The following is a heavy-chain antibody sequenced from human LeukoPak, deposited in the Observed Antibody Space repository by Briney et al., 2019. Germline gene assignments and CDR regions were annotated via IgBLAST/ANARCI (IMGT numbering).Heavy chain of an antibody. CDR1: GGSISSYY. J-gene: IGHJ4*02. D-gene: IGHD6-19*01. CDR2: IQTSGST. Sequence: MSSETLSLTCTVSGGSISSYYWSWIRQPAGRGLEWIGRIQTSGSTNYNPSLKSRVTMSADTSKNKFSLKVNSVTAADTAVYYCARVGSGWSFDYWGQGTLVTVSS. CDR3: ARVGSGWSFDY. V-gene: IGHV4-4*07.